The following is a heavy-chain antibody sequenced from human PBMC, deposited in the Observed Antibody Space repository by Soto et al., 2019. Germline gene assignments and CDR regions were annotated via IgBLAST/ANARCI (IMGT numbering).Heavy chain of an antibody. J-gene: IGHJ3*01. Sequence: QVQLEQSGAEVKKPGSSVKVSCKASGGTLSDHGVAWLRQAPGQGLEWMGGTIPVFNTAKYAQKFQGRVTVTADKFTNIAYMELSRLRSEDRAFYFCARGVYGSGNYYTGPSAFDLWGQGTMVIVSS. D-gene: IGHD3-10*01. CDR1: GGTLSDHG. CDR3: ARGVYGSGNYYTGPSAFDL. V-gene: IGHV1-69*06. CDR2: TIPVFNTA.